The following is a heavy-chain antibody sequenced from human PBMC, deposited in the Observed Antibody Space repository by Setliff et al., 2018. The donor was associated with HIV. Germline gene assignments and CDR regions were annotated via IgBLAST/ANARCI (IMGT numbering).Heavy chain of an antibody. CDR3: TRKKTGQFGAFNM. V-gene: IGHV4-34*01. D-gene: IGHD7-27*01. CDR2: ISHSGSA. CDR1: GGSFSTYY. J-gene: IGHJ3*02. Sequence: PSETLSLTCAVYGGSFSTYYWSWIRQSPGKGLECIGKISHSGSATYSASLKSRLSMSVDRSKKQFSLRLTSVTAADTAVYYCTRKKTGQFGAFNMWGRGTLVT.